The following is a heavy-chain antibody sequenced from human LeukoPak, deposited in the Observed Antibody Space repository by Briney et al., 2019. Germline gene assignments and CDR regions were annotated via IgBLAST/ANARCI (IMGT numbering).Heavy chain of an antibody. V-gene: IGHV4-30-4*08. D-gene: IGHD2-15*01. CDR3: ARDIWGTYCSGGSCYSYAFDI. CDR1: GGSISSGDYY. J-gene: IGHJ3*02. Sequence: SETLSLTCTVSGGSISSGDYYWSWIRQPPGKGLEWIGYIYYSGSTYYNPSLKSRVTISVDTSKDQFSLKLSSVTAADTAVYYCARDIWGTYCSGGSCYSYAFDIWGQGTMVTVSS. CDR2: IYYSGST.